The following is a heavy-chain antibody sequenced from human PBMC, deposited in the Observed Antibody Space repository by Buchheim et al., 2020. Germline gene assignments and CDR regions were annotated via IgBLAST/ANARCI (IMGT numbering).Heavy chain of an antibody. CDR3: ARLYDFWSGYYDY. CDR2: IYYSGST. Sequence: QVQLQESGPGLVKPSETLSLTCTVSGGSISSYYWSWIRQPPGKGLEWIGYIYYSGSTNYNPSLKSRVTISVDTSKNQFSLKLSSVTAADTAVYYWARLYDFWSGYYDYWGQGTL. CDR1: GGSISSYY. J-gene: IGHJ4*02. V-gene: IGHV4-59*01. D-gene: IGHD3-3*01.